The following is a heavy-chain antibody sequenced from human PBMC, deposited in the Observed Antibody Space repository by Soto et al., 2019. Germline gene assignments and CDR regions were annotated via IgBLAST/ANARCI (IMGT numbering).Heavy chain of an antibody. J-gene: IGHJ4*02. Sequence: QVQLVQSGAEVKKPGASVKVSCKASGYTFTSYGISWVRQAPGQGLECMGWISAYNGNTNYAQKLQGRVTMTTDTSTSTAYMELRSLRSDDTAVYYCARGGELRFLEWLSRYYFDYWGQGTLVTVSS. V-gene: IGHV1-18*01. CDR3: ARGGELRFLEWLSRYYFDY. CDR1: GYTFTSYG. D-gene: IGHD3-3*01. CDR2: ISAYNGNT.